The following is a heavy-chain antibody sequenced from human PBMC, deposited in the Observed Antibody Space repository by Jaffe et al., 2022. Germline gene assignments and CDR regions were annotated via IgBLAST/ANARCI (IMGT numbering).Heavy chain of an antibody. D-gene: IGHD2-8*01. V-gene: IGHV4-61*02. CDR1: GGSISSGSYY. Sequence: QVQLQESGPGLVKPSQTLSLTCTVSGGSISSGSYYWSWIRQPAGKGLEWIGRIYTSGSTNYNPSLKSRVTISVDTSKNQFSLKLSSVTAADTAVYYCARENLQMVYQHAFDIWGQGTMVTVSS. CDR3: ARENLQMVYQHAFDI. J-gene: IGHJ3*02. CDR2: IYTSGST.